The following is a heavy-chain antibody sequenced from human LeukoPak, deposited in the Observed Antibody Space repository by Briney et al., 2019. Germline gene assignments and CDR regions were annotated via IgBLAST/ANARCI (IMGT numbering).Heavy chain of an antibody. CDR1: GFTFSSYA. D-gene: IGHD3-10*01. J-gene: IGHJ6*02. V-gene: IGHV3-23*01. Sequence: GGSLRLSCAASGFTFSSYAMSWVRQAPGKGLEWVSAISGSGGSTYYADSVKGRFTISRDNSKNTLYLQMNSLRAEDTAVYYCAKSGYGSGSYYYYYYGMDVWGQGTTVTVSS. CDR2: ISGSGGST. CDR3: AKSGYGSGSYYYYYYGMDV.